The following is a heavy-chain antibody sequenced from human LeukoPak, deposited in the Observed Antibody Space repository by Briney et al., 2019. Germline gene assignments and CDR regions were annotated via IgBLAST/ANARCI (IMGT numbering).Heavy chain of an antibody. CDR3: ARDPRDVVVVAAMDYYGMDV. CDR2: IIPILGIA. D-gene: IGHD2-15*01. J-gene: IGHJ6*02. V-gene: IGHV1-69*04. CDR1: GGTFSSYA. Sequence: SVKVSCKASGGTFSSYAISWVRQAPGQGLEWMGRIIPILGIANYAQKFQGRVTITADKSTSTAYMELSSLRSEDTAVYYCARDPRDVVVVAAMDYYGMDVWGQGTTVTVSS.